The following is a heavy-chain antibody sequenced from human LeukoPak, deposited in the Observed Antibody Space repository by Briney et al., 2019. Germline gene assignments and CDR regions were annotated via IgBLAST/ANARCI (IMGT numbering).Heavy chain of an antibody. Sequence: GGSLRLSCAASGFTFDDYAMHWVRQAPGKGLEWVSGISWNSGSIGYADSVKGRFTISRDNAKNSLYLQMNSLRAEDMALYYCAKADRLYYDFWSGYSFDYWGQGTLVTVSS. D-gene: IGHD3-3*01. V-gene: IGHV3-9*03. CDR2: ISWNSGSI. J-gene: IGHJ4*02. CDR1: GFTFDDYA. CDR3: AKADRLYYDFWSGYSFDY.